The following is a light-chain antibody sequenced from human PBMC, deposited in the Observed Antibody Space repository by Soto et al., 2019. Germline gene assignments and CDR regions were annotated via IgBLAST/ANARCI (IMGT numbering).Light chain of an antibody. CDR2: KDS. V-gene: IGLV3-25*03. CDR1: ALPKQY. CDR3: QTSDSSVPYVV. J-gene: IGLJ2*01. Sequence: SYELTQPPSVSVSPGQTARITCSGDALPKQYAYWYQKKPGQAPVLVSYKDSERPSGTPDRFSGSSSGTTATLTISGVQPKYVADYFCQTSDSSVPYVVFGGGTKLTVL.